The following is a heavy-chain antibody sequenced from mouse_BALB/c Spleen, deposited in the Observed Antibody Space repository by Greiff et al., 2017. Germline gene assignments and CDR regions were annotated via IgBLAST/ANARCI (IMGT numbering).Heavy chain of an antibody. CDR3: ARTITTVPYFDY. Sequence: VQLQQSGAELVKPGASVKLSCTASGFNIKDTYMHWVKQRPEQGLEWIGRIDPANGNTKYDPKFQGKATITADTSSNTAYLQLSSLTSEDTAVYYCARTITTVPYFDYWGQGTTLTVSS. J-gene: IGHJ2*01. V-gene: IGHV14-3*02. CDR2: IDPANGNT. D-gene: IGHD1-1*01. CDR1: GFNIKDTY.